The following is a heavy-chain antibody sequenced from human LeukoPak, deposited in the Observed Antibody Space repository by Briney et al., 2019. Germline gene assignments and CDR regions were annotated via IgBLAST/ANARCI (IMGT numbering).Heavy chain of an antibody. D-gene: IGHD1-26*01. V-gene: IGHV3-48*04. CDR1: AFTFRDYS. CDR3: ARDRLTSGSYFFDY. J-gene: IGHJ4*02. CDR2: ISGRSSTI. Sequence: GGSLRLSCAASAFTFRDYSMIWVRQAPERGVECISYISGRSSTIYYADSVRGRFTISRDNAKNSMYLQMNSLRAEDTAVYYCARDRLTSGSYFFDYWGQGTLVTVSS.